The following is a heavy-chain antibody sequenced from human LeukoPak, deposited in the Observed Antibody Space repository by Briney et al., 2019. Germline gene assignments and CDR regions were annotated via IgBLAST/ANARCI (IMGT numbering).Heavy chain of an antibody. J-gene: IGHJ4*02. CDR2: ITGSGGST. D-gene: IGHD2-2*01. CDR3: AKDLGSTSCDARDCSD. Sequence: GGSLRLSCAASGFTFSSYAMSWVRQAPGKGLEWVSGITGSGGSTYFADSVKGRFTISRDNSKNTLYLQMNSLRAEDTAVYYCAKDLGSTSCDARDCSDWGQGTLVTVSS. V-gene: IGHV3-23*01. CDR1: GFTFSSYA.